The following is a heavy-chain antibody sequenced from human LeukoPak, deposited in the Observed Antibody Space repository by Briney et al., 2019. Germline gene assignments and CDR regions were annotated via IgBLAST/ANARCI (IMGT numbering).Heavy chain of an antibody. V-gene: IGHV4-39*07. CDR1: GDSISSSSYY. CDR2: ISYSGGS. D-gene: IGHD3-16*02. J-gene: IGHJ4*02. Sequence: PSETLSLTCTVSGDSISSSSYYWGWIRQPPGKGLEWIGSISYSGGSYYTPSLRSRVTISVDTSKNQFSLKLTSVTAADTAVYYCARERVDYVWGNYRYWDYWGQGILVTVSS. CDR3: ARERVDYVWGNYRYWDY.